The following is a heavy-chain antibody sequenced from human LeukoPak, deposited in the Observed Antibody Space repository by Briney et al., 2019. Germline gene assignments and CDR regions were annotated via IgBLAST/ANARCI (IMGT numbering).Heavy chain of an antibody. V-gene: IGHV4-39*01. CDR3: ARSPLPYGAGRGYFDY. CDR1: GDSISSSSYY. Sequence: SETLSLTCTVSGDSISSSSYYWGWIRQPPGKELEWIGSNSGSTYYNPSLNSRVTISVDTSKNQFSLNLTSVTATDTAVYYCARSPLPYGAGRGYFDYWGRGTLVTVSS. D-gene: IGHD3-10*01. CDR2: NSGST. J-gene: IGHJ4*02.